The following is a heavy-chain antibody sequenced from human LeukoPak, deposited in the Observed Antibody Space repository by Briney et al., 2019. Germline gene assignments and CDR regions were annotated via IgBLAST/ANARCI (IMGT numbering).Heavy chain of an antibody. CDR2: ISAYNGNT. CDR1: GYTFTSYG. J-gene: IGHJ5*02. V-gene: IGHV1-18*01. D-gene: IGHD3-3*01. CDR3: AKGVPNVLRFLEWLSGDWFDP. Sequence: ASVKVSCKASGYTFTSYGISWVRQAPGQGLEWMGWISAYNGNTNYAQKLQGRVTMTTDTSTSTAYMELRSLRSDDTAVYYCAKGVPNVLRFLEWLSGDWFDPWGQGTLVTVSS.